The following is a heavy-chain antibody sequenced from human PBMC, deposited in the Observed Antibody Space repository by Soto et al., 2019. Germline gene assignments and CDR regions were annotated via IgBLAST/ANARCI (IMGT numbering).Heavy chain of an antibody. V-gene: IGHV4-59*01. Sequence: SETLSLTCTVSGGSISSYYWSWIRQHPGKGLEWIGYIYYSGSTNYNPSLKSRVTISVDTSKNQFSLKLSSVTAADTAVYYCARGYYDILTGYYKNYYYYMDVWGKGTTVTVSS. CDR1: GGSISSYY. CDR3: ARGYYDILTGYYKNYYYYMDV. D-gene: IGHD3-9*01. J-gene: IGHJ6*03. CDR2: IYYSGST.